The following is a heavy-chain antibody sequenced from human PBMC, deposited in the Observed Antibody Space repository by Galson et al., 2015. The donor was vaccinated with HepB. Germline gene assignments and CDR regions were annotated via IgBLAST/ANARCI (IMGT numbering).Heavy chain of an antibody. CDR3: ARDPHRSYSYGKFDY. CDR1: GFTFSSYA. Sequence: SLRFSCAASGFTFSSYAMHWVRQAPGKGLEWVAVISYDGSNKYYAHSVKGRFTITRDNSKNTLYLQMNSLRAEDTAGYYCARDPHRSYSYGKFDYWGQGTLVTVSS. V-gene: IGHV3-30-3*01. D-gene: IGHD5-18*01. CDR2: ISYDGSNK. J-gene: IGHJ4*02.